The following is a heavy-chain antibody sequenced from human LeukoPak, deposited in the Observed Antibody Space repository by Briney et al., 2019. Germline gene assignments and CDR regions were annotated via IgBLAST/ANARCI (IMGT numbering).Heavy chain of an antibody. CDR3: ARLYKWNYKGIDY. D-gene: IGHD1-7*01. J-gene: IGHJ4*02. Sequence: PSETLSLPCTVSGGSISRYYWNWIRQPPGKGLEWVGNIYDSGSTNYNPSLKSRVTISVDTSKNQFSLKLSSVTAADTAVYYCARLYKWNYKGIDYWGQGDLVTVSS. CDR1: GGSISRYY. V-gene: IGHV4-59*01. CDR2: IYDSGST.